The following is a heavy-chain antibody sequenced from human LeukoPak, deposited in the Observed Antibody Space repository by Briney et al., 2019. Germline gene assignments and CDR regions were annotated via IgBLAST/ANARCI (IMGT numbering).Heavy chain of an antibody. D-gene: IGHD2-15*01. CDR3: AKTQGYYDA. J-gene: IGHJ5*02. CDR2: IYGSDDKT. CDR1: GFTFSNYA. Sequence: GGSLRLSCVASGFTFSNYAMGWVRQAPGKGLELVSGIYGSDDKTVYGDAVKGRFTISRDNSKNTLYLQMNSLRADDTAVYYCAKTQGYYDAWGQGALVTVSS. V-gene: IGHV3-23*01.